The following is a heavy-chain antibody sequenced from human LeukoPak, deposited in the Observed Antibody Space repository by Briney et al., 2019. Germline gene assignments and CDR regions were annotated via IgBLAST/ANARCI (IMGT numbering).Heavy chain of an antibody. CDR1: GDKSNNYW. D-gene: IGHD3-10*01. V-gene: IGHV5-51*03. CDR2: TYLDDSET. Sequence: PGESLKISCKAFGDKSNNYWVVWVRQMPGKGLEWMGVTYLDDSETKYSPSFQGQVTISADKSISTAYLQWSSLKASDTAMYYCARAYGSGSYYYYYYYMDVWGKGTTVTVSS. CDR3: ARAYGSGSYYYYYYYMDV. J-gene: IGHJ6*03.